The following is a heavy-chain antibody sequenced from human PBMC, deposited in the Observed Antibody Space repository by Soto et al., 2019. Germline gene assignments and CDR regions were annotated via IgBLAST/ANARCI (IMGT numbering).Heavy chain of an antibody. CDR3: ERRYGGNFDY. J-gene: IGHJ4*02. Sequence: SETLSLTCTVSGGSISSYYWSWIRQPPGKGLEWIGYIYYSGSTNYNPSLKSRVTISVDTSKNQFSLKLSSVTAADTAVYYCERRYGGNFDYWGQGTLVTVS. V-gene: IGHV4-59*01. CDR2: IYYSGST. D-gene: IGHD1-26*01. CDR1: GGSISSYY.